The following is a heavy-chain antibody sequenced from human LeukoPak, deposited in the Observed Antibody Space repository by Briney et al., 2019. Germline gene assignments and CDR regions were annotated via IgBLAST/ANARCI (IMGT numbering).Heavy chain of an antibody. CDR3: ARGQLWDGDYFDY. V-gene: IGHV1-2*02. Sequence: ASVKVSCKASGYTFTGYYIHWVRQAPGQGLEWMGWINPNSGGTNYAQKLQGRVTMTTDTSTSTAYMELRSLRSDDTAVYYCARGQLWDGDYFDYWGQGTLVTVSS. CDR2: INPNSGGT. CDR1: GYTFTGYY. J-gene: IGHJ4*02. D-gene: IGHD5-18*01.